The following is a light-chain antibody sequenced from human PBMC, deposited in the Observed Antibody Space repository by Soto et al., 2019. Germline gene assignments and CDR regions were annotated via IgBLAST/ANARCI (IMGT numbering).Light chain of an antibody. CDR1: SSDVGGYNY. CDR2: DVN. V-gene: IGLV2-14*01. Sequence: QCALTQPASVSGSPGQSITISCTGTSSDVGGYNYVSWYQQHPGKAPKLMIYDVNNRPSGVSNRFSGSKSGNTASLTISGLQAEDEADYYCSSYTSSNTLVFGGGTKLTVL. J-gene: IGLJ2*01. CDR3: SSYTSSNTLV.